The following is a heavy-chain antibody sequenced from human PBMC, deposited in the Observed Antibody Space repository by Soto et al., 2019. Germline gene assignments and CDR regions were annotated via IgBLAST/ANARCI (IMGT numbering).Heavy chain of an antibody. CDR3: AREFLNYGILTASSTPHPLDV. Sequence: GGSLRLSCAASGFTFSDYYMSCIRQAPGQGLEWVSYISSSSSYTNYADSVKGRFTISRENAKNSLYLQMNSMRAEDTAVYYCAREFLNYGILTASSTPHPLDVWGQGTTVTVSS. CDR2: ISSSSSYT. D-gene: IGHD3-9*01. J-gene: IGHJ6*02. V-gene: IGHV3-11*06. CDR1: GFTFSDYY.